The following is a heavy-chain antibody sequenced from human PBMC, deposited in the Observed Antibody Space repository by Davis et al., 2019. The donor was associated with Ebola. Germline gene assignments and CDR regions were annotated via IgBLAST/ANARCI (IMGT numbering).Heavy chain of an antibody. CDR2: INPSGGST. J-gene: IGHJ1*01. V-gene: IGHV1-46*01. CDR3: ARDFTYYYDSSGYSFFQH. D-gene: IGHD3-22*01. CDR1: GYTFTSYY. Sequence: ASVKVSCKASGYTFTSYYMHWVRQAPGQGLEWMGIINPSGGSTSYAQKFQGRVTMTRDTSTSTVYMELSSLRSEDTAVYYCARDFTYYYDSSGYSFFQHWGQGTLVTVSS.